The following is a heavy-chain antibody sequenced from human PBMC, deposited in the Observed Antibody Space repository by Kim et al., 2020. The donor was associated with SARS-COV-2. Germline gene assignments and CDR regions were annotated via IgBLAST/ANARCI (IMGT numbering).Heavy chain of an antibody. J-gene: IGHJ4*02. CDR3: AKSPDHGHYTRTPSWYFDY. Sequence: GRFTNSRDNAKNALYLQMNSLRAEDTALYYCAKSPDHGHYTRTPSWYFDYWGQGTLVTVSS. D-gene: IGHD4-4*01. V-gene: IGHV3-9*01.